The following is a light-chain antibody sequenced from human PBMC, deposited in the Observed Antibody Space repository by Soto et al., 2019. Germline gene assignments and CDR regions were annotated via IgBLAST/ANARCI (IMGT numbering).Light chain of an antibody. CDR1: QGISSY. CDR3: QQLSSFPLT. V-gene: IGKV1-9*01. J-gene: IGKJ4*01. CDR2: AAS. Sequence: DIQLTQSPSFLSASVGDRVTITCRASQGISSYLAWYQQKPGKAPNLLIYAASSLQSGVPSRFSGSGSGTEFTLTISSLPPEDRATYYCQQLSSFPLTFGGGTKVEIK.